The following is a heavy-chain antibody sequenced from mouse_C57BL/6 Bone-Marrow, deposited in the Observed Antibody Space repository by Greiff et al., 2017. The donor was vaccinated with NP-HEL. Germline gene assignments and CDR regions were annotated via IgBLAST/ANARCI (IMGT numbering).Heavy chain of an antibody. Sequence: EVQLQQSGPELVKPGASVKIPCKASGYTFTDYNMDWVKQSHGKSLEWIGDINPNNGGTIYNQKFKGKATLTVDKSSSTAYMELRSLTSEDTAVYYCASSYYDYDSATWFAYWGQGTLVTVSA. D-gene: IGHD2-4*01. CDR2: INPNNGGT. V-gene: IGHV1-18*01. CDR3: ASSYYDYDSATWFAY. J-gene: IGHJ3*01. CDR1: GYTFTDYN.